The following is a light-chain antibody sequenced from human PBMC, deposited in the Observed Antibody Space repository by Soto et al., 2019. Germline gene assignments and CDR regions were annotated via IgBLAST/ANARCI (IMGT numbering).Light chain of an antibody. CDR2: DAS. V-gene: IGKV3D-7*01. Sequence: EIVLTQSPVTLSLSPGERATLSCRASQRISTSYLAWYQQKPGQAPRLLLYDASSRATGIPDRFIVSGSGTDFTLTVSSLQPEDFAVYDCQQDYNLLTFGGGAKLDIK. J-gene: IGKJ4*01. CDR1: QRISTSY. CDR3: QQDYNLLT.